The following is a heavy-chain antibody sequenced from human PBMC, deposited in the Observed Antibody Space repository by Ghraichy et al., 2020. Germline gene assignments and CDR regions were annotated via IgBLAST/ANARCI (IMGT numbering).Heavy chain of an antibody. V-gene: IGHV1-69*13. J-gene: IGHJ2*01. CDR1: GGTFSSYA. CDR2: IIPIFGTA. CDR3: ASTPNCTNGVCYTWYFDL. D-gene: IGHD2-8*01. Sequence: SVKVSCKASGGTFSSYAISWVRQAPGQGLEWMGGIIPIFGTANYAQKFQGRVTITADESTSKAYMELSSLRSEDTAVYYCASTPNCTNGVCYTWYFDLWGRGTLVTVSS.